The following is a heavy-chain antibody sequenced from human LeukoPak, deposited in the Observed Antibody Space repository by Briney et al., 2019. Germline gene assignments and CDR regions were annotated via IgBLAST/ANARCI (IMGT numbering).Heavy chain of an antibody. CDR2: ISADGGSA. V-gene: IGHV3-43*02. Sequence: GGSLRLSCVASGLNFGESAMHWVRQAPGKGLEWVSLISADGGSAFSADSVKGRFTISRDNANNSLYLQMNSLRAEDTAVYYCARGHYDMDVWGQGTTVTVSS. J-gene: IGHJ6*02. CDR1: GLNFGESA. CDR3: ARGHYDMDV.